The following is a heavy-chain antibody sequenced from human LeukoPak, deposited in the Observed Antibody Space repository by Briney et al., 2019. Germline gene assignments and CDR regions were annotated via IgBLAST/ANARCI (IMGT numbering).Heavy chain of an antibody. D-gene: IGHD5-24*01. V-gene: IGHV4-39*07. CDR1: GGSISSNNYY. CDR3: AREDAEQMDNSFDI. J-gene: IGHJ3*02. CDR2: LYHTGSA. Sequence: SETLSLTCTVSGGSISSNNYYWGWIRQPPGKGLEWIGSLYHTGSAYYNPSLKSRLTISIDTSKNQFSLKLRSVTAADTAVYYCAREDAEQMDNSFDIWGQGTMVTVSS.